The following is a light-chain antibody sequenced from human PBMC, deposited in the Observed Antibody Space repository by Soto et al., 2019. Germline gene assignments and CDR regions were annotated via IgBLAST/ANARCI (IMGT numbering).Light chain of an antibody. CDR1: QSISGW. Sequence: IQMTQSPSTLSASVGDRVTITCRASQSISGWLAWYQQKPGKAPKLLIYKASTLERGVPSRFSGSGSGTEFTLTMSSLQPDDFATYYCQQYKSYLYTFGQGTKLEIK. CDR3: QQYKSYLYT. V-gene: IGKV1-5*03. J-gene: IGKJ2*01. CDR2: KAS.